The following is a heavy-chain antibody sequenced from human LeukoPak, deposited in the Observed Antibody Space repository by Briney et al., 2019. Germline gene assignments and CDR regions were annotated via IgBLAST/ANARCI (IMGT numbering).Heavy chain of an antibody. CDR1: GFTFSMYW. Sequence: GGSLRLSCAASGFTFSMYWMHWVRQAPGKGLLWVSRINSYGSSTTYADSVKGRFTISRDNAKNTLYLPMDSLCAEDTAVYSCARDRNYYASSGYYGIDYWGQGTLVTVSP. CDR2: INSYGSST. V-gene: IGHV3-74*01. D-gene: IGHD3-22*01. CDR3: ARDRNYYASSGYYGIDY. J-gene: IGHJ4*02.